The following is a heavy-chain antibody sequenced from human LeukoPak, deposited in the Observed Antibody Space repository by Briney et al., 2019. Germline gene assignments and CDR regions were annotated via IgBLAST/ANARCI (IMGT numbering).Heavy chain of an antibody. J-gene: IGHJ3*02. CDR3: ASATGSGSYFDAFDI. V-gene: IGHV1-8*01. CDR1: GYTFTSYD. Sequence: GASVKVSCEASGYTFTSYDINWVRQATGQGLEWMGWMNPNSGNTGYAQKFQGRVTMTRNTSISKAYMELSSLRSEDTAVYYCASATGSGSYFDAFDIWGQGTMVTVSS. D-gene: IGHD3-10*01. CDR2: MNPNSGNT.